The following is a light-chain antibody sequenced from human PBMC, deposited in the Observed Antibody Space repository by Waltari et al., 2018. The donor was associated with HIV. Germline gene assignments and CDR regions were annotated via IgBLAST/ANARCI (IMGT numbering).Light chain of an antibody. J-gene: IGLJ2*01. CDR1: NSDIGSYDY. CDR2: EVT. Sequence: QSALTQPPSASGSPGQSVTLSCTGSNSDIGSYDYVSWYSQHHGKASSIVISEVTKRPSGVSDRFSGSKSANTAFLTVSGLQAEDEAYYYCSSFADRDGFYVLFGGGTRLTVL. CDR3: SSFADRDGFYVL. V-gene: IGLV2-8*01.